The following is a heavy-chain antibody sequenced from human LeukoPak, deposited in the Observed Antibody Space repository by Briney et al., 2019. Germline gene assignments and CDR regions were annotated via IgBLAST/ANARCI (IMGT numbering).Heavy chain of an antibody. V-gene: IGHV4-30-2*01. CDR3: ARNSYYYDSSWAPFDY. Sequence: PSETLSLTCAVSGGSISSGGYSWSWIRQPPGKGLEWIGYIYHSGSTYYNPSLKSRVTISVDRSKNQFSLKLSSVTAADTAVYYCARNSYYYDSSWAPFDYWGQGTLVTVSS. D-gene: IGHD3-22*01. CDR2: IYHSGST. CDR1: GGSISSGGYS. J-gene: IGHJ4*02.